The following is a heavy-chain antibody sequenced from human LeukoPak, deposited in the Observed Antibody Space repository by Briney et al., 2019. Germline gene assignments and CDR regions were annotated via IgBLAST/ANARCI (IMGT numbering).Heavy chain of an antibody. CDR3: ARALRRLLWFGELPSSTTGMDV. CDR1: GYTFTSYG. D-gene: IGHD3-10*01. V-gene: IGHV1-18*01. Sequence: ASVKVSCKASGYTFTSYGISWVRQAPGQGLEWMGWISGYNGNTNYAQKLQGRVTMTTDTSTSTAYMELRSLRSDDTAVYYCARALRRLLWFGELPSSTTGMDVWGQGTTVTVSS. J-gene: IGHJ6*02. CDR2: ISGYNGNT.